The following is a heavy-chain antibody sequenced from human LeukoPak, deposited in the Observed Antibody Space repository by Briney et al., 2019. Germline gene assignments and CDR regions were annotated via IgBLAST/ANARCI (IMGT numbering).Heavy chain of an antibody. Sequence: GGSLRLSCAASGFTFSIYAMNWVRQAPGKGLVWVSRINSDGSKTWYADSVKGRFTMSRDNAKNTLYLQMNSLRAEDTAAYYCARARAAAGTVIQDWGQGILVTVSS. J-gene: IGHJ4*02. CDR2: INSDGSKT. CDR3: ARARAAAGTVIQD. D-gene: IGHD6-13*01. V-gene: IGHV3-74*01. CDR1: GFTFSIYA.